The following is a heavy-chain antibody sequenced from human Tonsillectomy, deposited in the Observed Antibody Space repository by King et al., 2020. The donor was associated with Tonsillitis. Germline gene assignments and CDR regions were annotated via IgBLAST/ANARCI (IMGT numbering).Heavy chain of an antibody. CDR2: IWYDGRKK. D-gene: IGHD1-26*01. J-gene: IGHJ4*02. CDR1: GFTFSSYG. V-gene: IGHV3-33*08. Sequence: VQLVESGGVVVQPGRSLRLSCAASGFTFSSYGMHWVRQAPGKGLEWVAVIWYDGRKKYYADSVKGRFTISRDNSKNTLYLQMNSLRAEDTSVYYCARDGRSYYYFDYWGQGTLVTVSS. CDR3: ARDGRSYYYFDY.